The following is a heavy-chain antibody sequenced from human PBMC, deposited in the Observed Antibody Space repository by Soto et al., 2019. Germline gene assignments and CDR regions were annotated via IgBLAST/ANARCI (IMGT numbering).Heavy chain of an antibody. V-gene: IGHV1-18*01. CDR2: IGAYDGNT. Sequence: QVQLVQSGAEVKKPGASLNVSSKASGYTFTSYGINWVRQAPGQGLEWLGWIGAYDGNTNYAQILQGRVSMTTDTSTNTAYMEVRSLRSDDTAVYYCARGGYYDSSGSRNYYYYGMNVWGQGTTVTVSS. D-gene: IGHD3-22*01. J-gene: IGHJ6*02. CDR1: GYTFTSYG. CDR3: ARGGYYDSSGSRNYYYYGMNV.